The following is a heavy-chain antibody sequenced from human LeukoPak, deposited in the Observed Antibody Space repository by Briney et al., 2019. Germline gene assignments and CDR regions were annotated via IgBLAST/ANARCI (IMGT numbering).Heavy chain of an antibody. CDR2: IYYSGST. Sequence: PSESLSLTCTVSGGSISISGYYWGWIRQPPGKGLERVGSIYYSGSTLYNPPLKSRVTISVDTSKNQFSLKLSSVTAADTAVYYCAREGASAMGPSPFDYWGQGTLVTVSS. CDR3: AREGASAMGPSPFDY. CDR1: GGSISISGYY. D-gene: IGHD5-18*01. V-gene: IGHV4-39*07. J-gene: IGHJ4*02.